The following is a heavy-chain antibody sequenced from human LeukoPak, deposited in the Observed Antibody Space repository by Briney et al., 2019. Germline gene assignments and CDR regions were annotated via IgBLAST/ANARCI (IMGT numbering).Heavy chain of an antibody. CDR3: DGIGVAGQFDY. V-gene: IGHV3-21*01. CDR1: GFTFSSYS. J-gene: IGHJ4*02. CDR2: ISSGKTYI. Sequence: SGGSLRLSCAASGFTFSSYSMNWVRQAPGKGLEWVSYISSGKTYIYYADSVKDRFTISRDNAQSSLYLHMNSLRAEDTGVYYCDGIGVAGQFDYWGQGTLVTVSS. D-gene: IGHD6-19*01.